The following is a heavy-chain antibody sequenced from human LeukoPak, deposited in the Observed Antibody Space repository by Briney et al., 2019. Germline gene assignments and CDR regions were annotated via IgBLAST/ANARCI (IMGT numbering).Heavy chain of an antibody. V-gene: IGHV4-39*07. CDR1: GGSISSSSYY. CDR2: IYYSGST. CDR3: ARSNYYDSSGYLSDAFDI. J-gene: IGHJ3*02. D-gene: IGHD3-22*01. Sequence: SETLSLTCTVSGGSISSSSYYWGWIRQPPGKGLGWIGSIYYSGSTYYNPSLKSRVTISVDRSKNQFSLKLSSVTAADTAVYYCARSNYYDSSGYLSDAFDIWGQGTMVTVSS.